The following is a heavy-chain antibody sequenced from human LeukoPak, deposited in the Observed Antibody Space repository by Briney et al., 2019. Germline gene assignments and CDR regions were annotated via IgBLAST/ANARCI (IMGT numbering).Heavy chain of an antibody. J-gene: IGHJ6*03. V-gene: IGHV4-59*12. Sequence: ASETLSLTCTVSGGSISSYYWSWIRQPPGKGLEWIGYIYNSGSTNYNPSLKSRVTISVDTSKNQFSLKLSSVTAADTAVYYCARIAIGSSQIENYYYYYMDVWGKGTTVTISS. CDR3: ARIAIGSSQIENYYYYYMDV. D-gene: IGHD6-13*01. CDR2: IYNSGST. CDR1: GGSISSYY.